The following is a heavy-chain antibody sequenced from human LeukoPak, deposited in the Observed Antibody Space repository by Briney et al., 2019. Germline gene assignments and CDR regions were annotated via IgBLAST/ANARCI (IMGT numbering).Heavy chain of an antibody. J-gene: IGHJ6*03. CDR3: ARAFFYVSDLRFLEAPYYYYMDV. CDR1: GYTFTTYA. D-gene: IGHD3-3*01. V-gene: IGHV1-18*01. Sequence: GASVKVSCKALGYTFTTYAISWVRQAPGQGLEWMGWISAYNGNTNYAQKFQGRITMTTDTSTSTAYMELSRLRSDDTAVYYCARAFFYVSDLRFLEAPYYYYMDVWGKGTTVTVSS. CDR2: ISAYNGNT.